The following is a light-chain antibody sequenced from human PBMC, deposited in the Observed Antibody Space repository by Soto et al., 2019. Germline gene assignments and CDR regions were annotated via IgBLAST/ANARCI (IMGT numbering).Light chain of an antibody. V-gene: IGKV3-20*01. CDR2: GAP. CDR1: QSVSSSY. J-gene: IGKJ5*01. Sequence: EVVLTQSPGTLSLSPGERATLSCRASQSVSSSYLACYHQKPGQAPRLLIYGAPSRATGIPDRFSGSGSGTDFILTISSLQPEDFAVYYCQQYGSSPITFGKGTRLEI. CDR3: QQYGSSPIT.